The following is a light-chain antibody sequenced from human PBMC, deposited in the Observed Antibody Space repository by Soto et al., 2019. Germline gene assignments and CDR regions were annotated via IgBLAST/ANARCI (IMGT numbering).Light chain of an antibody. V-gene: IGKV3-20*01. J-gene: IGKJ5*01. CDR3: QQYGSSPPIT. CDR1: QGIKNY. Sequence: EVVLTQSPATLSVSPGERATPSCRASQGIKNYLAWFQQKPGQAPRLLIYGASSRATGIPDRFSGSGSGTDFTLTISRLEPEDFAVYYCQQYGSSPPITFGQGTRLAIK. CDR2: GAS.